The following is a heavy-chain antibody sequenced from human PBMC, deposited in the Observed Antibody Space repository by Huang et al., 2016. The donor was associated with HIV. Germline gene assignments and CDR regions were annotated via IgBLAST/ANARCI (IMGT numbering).Heavy chain of an antibody. Sequence: QVQLVQSGAEVKKPGASVKVSCRTSGYIFTDYYIHWVRQAPGQGLEWMGWVNPKGGATNPAQSVQGRLHMTTDTSASAVDMELSNLRSDDTAVYYCARAVVRGLIIRFDPWGQGTLVTVSS. CDR3: ARAVVRGLIIRFDP. D-gene: IGHD3-10*01. V-gene: IGHV1-2*02. J-gene: IGHJ5*02. CDR1: GYIFTDYY. CDR2: VNPKGGAT.